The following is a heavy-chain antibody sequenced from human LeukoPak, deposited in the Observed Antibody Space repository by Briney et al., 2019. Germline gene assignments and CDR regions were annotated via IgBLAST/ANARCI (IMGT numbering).Heavy chain of an antibody. CDR2: INWNGGST. CDR1: GFTFDDYG. D-gene: IGHD3-3*01. J-gene: IGHJ4*02. V-gene: IGHV3-20*04. CDR3: ARGLRFLEWLSGFDY. Sequence: PGGSLRLSCAASGFTFDDYGMSWVRHAPGKGLEWVSGINWNGGSTVYADSVKGRFTISRDNAKNSLYLQMNSLRAEDTALYYCARGLRFLEWLSGFDYWGQGTLVTVSS.